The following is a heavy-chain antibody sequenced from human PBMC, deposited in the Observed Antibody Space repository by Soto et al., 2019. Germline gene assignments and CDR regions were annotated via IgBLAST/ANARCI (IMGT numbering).Heavy chain of an antibody. Sequence: SETLSLTCNVSGGSVSSSSYYWGWIRQAPGKGLEWIVSTYYSAGTYYNPSLKSRITTSMDASKNQFSLTVTSATAADTAIYYCARHASRGYSSSWYFEDWGQGTPVTVS. J-gene: IGHJ4*02. CDR3: ARHASRGYSSSWYFED. V-gene: IGHV4-39*01. CDR1: GGSVSSSSYY. CDR2: TYYSAGT. D-gene: IGHD6-13*01.